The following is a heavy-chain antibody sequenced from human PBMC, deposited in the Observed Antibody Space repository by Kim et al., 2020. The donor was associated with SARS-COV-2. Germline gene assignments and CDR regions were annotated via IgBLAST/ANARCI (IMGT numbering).Heavy chain of an antibody. CDR3: ARDGHYQNYGPVHAFDV. V-gene: IGHV1-18*01. J-gene: IGHJ3*01. Sequence: ASVKVSCETSGYPFTTHGITWVRQAPGQGLEYLGWISAHNGNTNYAQKFQGRVTMNTDTSTSTAYMELRGLRSDDTAVYYCARDGHYQNYGPVHAFDVWG. D-gene: IGHD3-16*01. CDR2: ISAHNGNT. CDR1: GYPFTTHG.